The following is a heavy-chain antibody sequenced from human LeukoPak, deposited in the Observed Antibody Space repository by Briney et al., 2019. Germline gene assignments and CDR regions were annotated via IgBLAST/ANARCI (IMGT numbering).Heavy chain of an antibody. D-gene: IGHD3-22*01. CDR2: IYYQGNT. V-gene: IGHV4-39*07. Sequence: SETLSLTCTASTDSISKSLYHWAWVRQPPGKGLEWIAEIYYQGNTYYNPSLSGRVTISVDTSKNQFSLQLNAVTAADTALYFCASVKLGYYYDTNGYFDSWGQGIPVTVSS. CDR1: TDSISKSLYH. CDR3: ASVKLGYYYDTNGYFDS. J-gene: IGHJ4*02.